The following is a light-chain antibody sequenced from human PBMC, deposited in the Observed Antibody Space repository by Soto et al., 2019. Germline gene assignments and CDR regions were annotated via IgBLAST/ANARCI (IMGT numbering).Light chain of an antibody. Sequence: DIVMTQSPDSLAVSLGERATINCKSSQSVLYSSNNKNYLAWYQQKPGQPPKLLIYWASTRESGVPDRFSGSGSGTDFTLTISSLLAEDVAVYYCQQYYSTPTWTFGQGTTVEIK. CDR1: QSVLYSSNNKNY. CDR2: WAS. J-gene: IGKJ1*01. V-gene: IGKV4-1*01. CDR3: QQYYSTPTWT.